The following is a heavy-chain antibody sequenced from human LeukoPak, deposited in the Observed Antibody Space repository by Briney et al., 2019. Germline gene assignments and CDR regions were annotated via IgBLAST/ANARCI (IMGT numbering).Heavy chain of an antibody. V-gene: IGHV4-59*08. CDR2: FHYSGNT. CDR1: GGSISRYY. Sequence: SETLSLTCTVSGGSISRYYWSRIRQPPGKGLEWIGYFHYSGNTNYNPSLSSRITMSVDTSKNQFSLKLNSVTAADTAVYYCARRAAALDYWGQGTLVTVSS. CDR3: ARRAAALDY. J-gene: IGHJ4*02. D-gene: IGHD6-13*01.